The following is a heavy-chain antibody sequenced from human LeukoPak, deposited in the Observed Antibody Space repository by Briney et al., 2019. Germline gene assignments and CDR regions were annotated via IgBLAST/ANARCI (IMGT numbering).Heavy chain of an antibody. CDR1: GGSISSYY. CDR2: IYYSGST. Sequence: PSETLSLTCTVSGGSISSYYWSWIRQPPGKGLERIGYIYYSGSTNYNPSLRSRVTISVDTAKNQFSLKLSSVTAADTAVYYCARGSVAGTRGLSEFDYWGQGTLVTVSS. V-gene: IGHV4-59*01. J-gene: IGHJ4*02. D-gene: IGHD6-19*01. CDR3: ARGSVAGTRGLSEFDY.